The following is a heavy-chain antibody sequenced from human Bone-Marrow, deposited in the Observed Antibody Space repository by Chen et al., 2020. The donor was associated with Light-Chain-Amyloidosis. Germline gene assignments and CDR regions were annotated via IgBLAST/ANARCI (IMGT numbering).Heavy chain of an antibody. V-gene: IGHV4-39*01. CDR1: GGSISSSSYY. Sequence: QVQLQESGPGLVKPWETLFLSCTISGGSISSSSYYLGWVRQPPGEGLEWIGSFLHSGRTYYNPSLKSRVTISVDTSKSQVSLRLSSVTAADTAVYYCARQSGGLTDIWGQGTLVTVSS. CDR3: ARQSGGLTDI. D-gene: IGHD3-9*01. CDR2: FLHSGRT. J-gene: IGHJ4*02.